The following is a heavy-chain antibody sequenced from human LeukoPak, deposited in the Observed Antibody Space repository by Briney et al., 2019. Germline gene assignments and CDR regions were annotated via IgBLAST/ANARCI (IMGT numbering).Heavy chain of an antibody. Sequence: RASVKVSCKASGGTFSSDSISWVRQAPGQGLEWMGGIIPIFGTANYAQKFQGRVTITTDESTSTAYMELSSLRSEDTAVYYCASGLGRRGYSDGEPNYYYYMDVWGKGTTVTVSS. CDR1: GGTFSSDS. CDR3: ASGLGRRGYSDGEPNYYYYMDV. J-gene: IGHJ6*03. V-gene: IGHV1-69*05. CDR2: IIPIFGTA. D-gene: IGHD5-18*01.